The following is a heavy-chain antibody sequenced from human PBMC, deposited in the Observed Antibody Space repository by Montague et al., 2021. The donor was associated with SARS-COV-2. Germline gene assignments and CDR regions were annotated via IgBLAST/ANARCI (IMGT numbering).Heavy chain of an antibody. V-gene: IGHV6-1*01. J-gene: IGHJ4*02. D-gene: IGHD6-13*01. CDR3: ARGPRYSLSWSFDY. CDR1: GDSVSSNSAA. Sequence: CAISGDSVSSNSAAWNWIRQSPSRGLEWLGRTYYRSKWYYDYAVSVKSRITISPDTSKNQFSLQLSSVTPGDRAVYYCARGPRYSLSWSFDYWGQGTLVTVSS. CDR2: TYYRSKWYY.